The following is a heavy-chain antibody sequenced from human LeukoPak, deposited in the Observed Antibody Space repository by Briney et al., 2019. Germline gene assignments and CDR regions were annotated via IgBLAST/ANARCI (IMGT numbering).Heavy chain of an antibody. V-gene: IGHV3-7*01. J-gene: IGHJ4*02. CDR1: GFSFNSFW. D-gene: IGHD6-13*01. CDR2: INHDGSEK. CDR3: ARDAGAAAGTFDY. Sequence: GGSLRLSCAASGFSFNSFWMSWVRQAPGKGLEWVANINHDGSEKYYVDSVKGRFTISRDNAKKSLYLQMNSLRTEDTAVYYCARDAGAAAGTFDYWGQGTLVTVSS.